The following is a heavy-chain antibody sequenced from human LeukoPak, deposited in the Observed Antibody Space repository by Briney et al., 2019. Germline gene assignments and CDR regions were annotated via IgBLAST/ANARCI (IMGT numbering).Heavy chain of an antibody. Sequence: GSLRLSCAASGFTFCSYWMSWVRQAPGKGLEWVANINQDGSAKDYGGSVEGRFTISRDNAKNSLYLQMNSLTAEDTAVYFCASAPNENYFDFWGQGTLVTVSS. CDR3: ASAPNENYFDF. CDR1: GFTFCSYW. J-gene: IGHJ4*02. V-gene: IGHV3-7*01. CDR2: INQDGSAK.